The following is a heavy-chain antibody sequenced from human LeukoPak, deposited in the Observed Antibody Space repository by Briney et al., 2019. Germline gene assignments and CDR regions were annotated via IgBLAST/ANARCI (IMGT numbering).Heavy chain of an antibody. CDR3: ARDRLYSGYDYYYYYMDV. J-gene: IGHJ6*03. D-gene: IGHD5-12*01. CDR1: GYTFTGYY. CDR2: INPNSGGT. Sequence: ASVKVSCKASGYTFTGYYMHWVRQAPGQGLEWMGWINPNSGGTNYAQKFQGRVTMTRDTSISTAYMEPSRLRSDDTAVYYCARDRLYSGYDYYYYYMDVWGKGTTVTVSS. V-gene: IGHV1-2*02.